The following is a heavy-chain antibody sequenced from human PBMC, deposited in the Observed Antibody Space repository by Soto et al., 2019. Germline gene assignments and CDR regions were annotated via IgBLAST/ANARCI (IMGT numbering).Heavy chain of an antibody. CDR1: GGSISSTNYY. V-gene: IGHV4-39*01. Sequence: QVQLQESGPGLVKTSETLSLTCTVSGGSISSTNYYWGWIRQPPGKGLEWIGSIYYTGNTFYNPSLKSRVTLSADTSKNQFSLKVNSVTAADTAVYYCARHDFYGSGSYYRKGFYYYFGLDVWGQGTTVTVSS. CDR3: ARHDFYGSGSYYRKGFYYYFGLDV. D-gene: IGHD3-10*01. CDR2: IYYTGNT. J-gene: IGHJ6*02.